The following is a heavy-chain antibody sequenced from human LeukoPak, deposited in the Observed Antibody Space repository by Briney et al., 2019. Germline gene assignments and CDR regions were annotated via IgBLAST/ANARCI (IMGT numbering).Heavy chain of an antibody. D-gene: IGHD3-10*01. J-gene: IGHJ4*02. CDR3: ARKTYGSEFYVDY. V-gene: IGHV3-11*01. CDR2: ISSSGSTI. CDR1: GFTFSDYY. Sequence: GGSLRLSCEVSGFTFSDYYMSWIRQAPGMGPEWLSYISSSGSTIYYADSVKGRFTISRDSANNSLYLQMNGLRAEDTAVYFCARKTYGSEFYVDYWGQGTLVTVSS.